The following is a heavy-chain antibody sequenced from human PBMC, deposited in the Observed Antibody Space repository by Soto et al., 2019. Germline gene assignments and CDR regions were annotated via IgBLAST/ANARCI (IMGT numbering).Heavy chain of an antibody. CDR2: IYDTGST. V-gene: IGHV4-59*01. D-gene: IGHD3-9*01. CDR1: GSDITNYY. Sequence: QVQLQESGPGLVKPSETLSLTCTVSGSDITNYYWSWLRQSPGKGLEWIGHIYDTGSTANNPSPKSRVTISVDTSNKQFSLRLTSVTAADTAVYYCAKCPIDHNRFDPWGQETLVTVSS. CDR3: AKCPIDHNRFDP. J-gene: IGHJ5*02.